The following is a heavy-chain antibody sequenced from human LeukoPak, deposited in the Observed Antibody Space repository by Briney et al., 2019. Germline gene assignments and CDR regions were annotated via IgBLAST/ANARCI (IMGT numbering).Heavy chain of an antibody. CDR3: ARVPYSYDSGRAADF. D-gene: IGHD3-22*01. Sequence: GGSLRLSCTASGFTFSGYWMHWVRQAPGKGLVWLSRINTDGNTTNYADSVKGRFTISRDNAKNTLYLQMTSLRAEDTAVYYCARVPYSYDSGRAADFWGQGTLVTVSS. V-gene: IGHV3-74*01. CDR1: GFTFSGYW. J-gene: IGHJ4*02. CDR2: INTDGNTT.